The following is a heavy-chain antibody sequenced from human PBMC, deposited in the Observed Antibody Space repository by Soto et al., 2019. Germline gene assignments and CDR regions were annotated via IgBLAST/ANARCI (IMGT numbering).Heavy chain of an antibody. CDR3: ASSKSGGSYYFDY. V-gene: IGHV4-4*02. J-gene: IGHJ4*02. CDR2: IYHGGST. Sequence: SETLSLTCAVSGGSISSTDWWSWVRQPPGKGLEWIGEIYHGGSTNYNPSLKSRVTISVDRSKNQFSLKLTSVTAADTAVYYCASSKSGGSYYFDYWGQGTLVTVSS. CDR1: GGSISSTDW. D-gene: IGHD1-26*01.